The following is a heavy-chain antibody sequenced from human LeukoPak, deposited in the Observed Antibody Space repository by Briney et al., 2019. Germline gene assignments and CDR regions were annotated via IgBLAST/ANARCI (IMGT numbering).Heavy chain of an antibody. Sequence: SETLSLTCAVYGGSFSGYYWSWIRHPPGNGLEWIGEINHSKSTNYNPSLKSRVTISVDTSKKQFSLKLSSVTAADTAVYYCASLSGYGMDVWGQGTTVTVSS. CDR2: INHSKST. J-gene: IGHJ6*02. CDR1: GGSFSGYY. CDR3: ASLSGYGMDV. D-gene: IGHD2-15*01. V-gene: IGHV4-34*01.